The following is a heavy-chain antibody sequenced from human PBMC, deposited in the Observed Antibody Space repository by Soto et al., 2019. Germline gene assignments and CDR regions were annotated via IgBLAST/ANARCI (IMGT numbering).Heavy chain of an antibody. CDR1: GGSFSGYY. J-gene: IGHJ5*02. CDR2: INHSGST. CDR3: ARSREGYCSGGSCYQNWFDP. Sequence: QVQLQQWGAGLLKPSETLSLTCAVYGGSFSGYYCSWIRQPPGKGLEWIGEINHSGSTNYNPSLKSRVTISVDTSKNQFSLKLSSVTAADTALYYCARSREGYCSGGSCYQNWFDPWGQGTLVTVSS. D-gene: IGHD2-15*01. V-gene: IGHV4-34*01.